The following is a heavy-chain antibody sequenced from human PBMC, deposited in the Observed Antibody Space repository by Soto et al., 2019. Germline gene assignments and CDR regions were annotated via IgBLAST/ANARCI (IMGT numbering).Heavy chain of an antibody. J-gene: IGHJ6*02. CDR3: ARKTSSSWYYYYGMDV. Sequence: SETLSLTCTVSGGSISSYYWSWIRQPPGKGLEWIGYIYYSGSTNYNPSLKSRVTISVDTSKNQFSLKLSSVTAADTAVYYCARKTSSSWYYYYGMDVWGQGTTVTVSS. V-gene: IGHV4-59*08. D-gene: IGHD6-13*01. CDR1: GGSISSYY. CDR2: IYYSGST.